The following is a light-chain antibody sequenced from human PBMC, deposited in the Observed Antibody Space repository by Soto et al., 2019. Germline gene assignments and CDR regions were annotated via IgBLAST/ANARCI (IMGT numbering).Light chain of an antibody. CDR1: QSLVHTDGNTY. Sequence: DVVMTQSPLSLPVTLGQPASISCGASQSLVHTDGNTYLNWCRLRPCQSPRRLIYKVSTRDSVVPDRFSGGGSGTDFTLKISRVAAEDGGVYYCMQATHCQYTCGQGTKLEIK. V-gene: IGKV2-30*02. J-gene: IGKJ2*01. CDR3: MQATHCQYT. CDR2: KVS.